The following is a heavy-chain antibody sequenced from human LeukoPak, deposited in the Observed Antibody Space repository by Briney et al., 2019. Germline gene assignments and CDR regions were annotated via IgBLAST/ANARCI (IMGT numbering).Heavy chain of an antibody. CDR1: GFTFSSYG. Sequence: PGRTLRLSCAASGFTFSSYGMHWVRQAPGKGLEWVAVIWYDGSNKYCADSVKGRFTISRDNSKNTLFLQMNSLRAEDTAVYYCARDFVAYDSSGYPPFVDYWGQGTLVTVSS. CDR2: IWYDGSNK. V-gene: IGHV3-33*01. J-gene: IGHJ4*02. CDR3: ARDFVAYDSSGYPPFVDY. D-gene: IGHD3-22*01.